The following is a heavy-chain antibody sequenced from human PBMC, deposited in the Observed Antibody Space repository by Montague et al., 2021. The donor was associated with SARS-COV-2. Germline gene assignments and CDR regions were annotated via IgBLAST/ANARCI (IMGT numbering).Heavy chain of an antibody. CDR1: GFTSSSYW. J-gene: IGHJ4*02. CDR3: ASSRTTVESGTAIDS. CDR2: INRDGSVR. Sequence: SLRLSCAASGFTSSSYWMHWVRKGPGKGLVWVSRINRDGSVRSYADSVRGRFTISRGIAKNTLYLQMDGLRVEDTALYFCASSRTTVESGTAIDSWGQGTLVTVST. D-gene: IGHD4-23*01. V-gene: IGHV3-74*01.